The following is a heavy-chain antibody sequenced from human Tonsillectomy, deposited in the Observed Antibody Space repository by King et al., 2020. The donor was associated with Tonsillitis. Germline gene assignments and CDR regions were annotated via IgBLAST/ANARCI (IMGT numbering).Heavy chain of an antibody. D-gene: IGHD1-26*01. J-gene: IGHJ4*02. V-gene: IGHV3-30*18. Sequence: VQLVESGGGVVQPGRSLRLSGAASGFTFSSYGMHWVRQSPGKGLEWGAVISYDESNKYYADAVKGRFTIPRDNSKNTLYLQMNSLRAEDTAVYYCAKDRGVIDYWGQGTLVTVSS. CDR1: GFTFSSYG. CDR3: AKDRGVIDY. CDR2: ISYDESNK.